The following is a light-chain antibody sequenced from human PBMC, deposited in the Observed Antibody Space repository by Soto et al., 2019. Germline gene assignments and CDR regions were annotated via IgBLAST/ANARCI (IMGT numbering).Light chain of an antibody. CDR3: QQYVVGSTLT. CDR1: QSVRSS. Sequence: IVLTQSPGTLSLSPGERATLSCRASQSVRSSLAWYHHKPGEAPRLLISDASIRAAGIPDRFSGSGSGTDFTLTISRLEPEDFALYYCQQYVVGSTLTFGCGTRLES. CDR2: DAS. V-gene: IGKV3-20*01. J-gene: IGKJ5*01.